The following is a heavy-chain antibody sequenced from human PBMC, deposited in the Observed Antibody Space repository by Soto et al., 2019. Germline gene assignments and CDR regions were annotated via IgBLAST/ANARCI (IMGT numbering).Heavy chain of an antibody. D-gene: IGHD3-22*01. V-gene: IGHV4-39*01. CDR2: IYYSGST. CDR1: GGSISSSSYY. CDR3: ARPRYYDSSGTQFFDY. J-gene: IGHJ4*02. Sequence: QLQLQESGPGLVKPSETLSLTCTVSGGSISSSSYYWGWIRQPPGKGLEWIGSIYYSGSTYYNPSLKSRVTISVDTSKNQFSLKLSSVTAADTAVYYCARPRYYDSSGTQFFDYWGQGTLVTVSS.